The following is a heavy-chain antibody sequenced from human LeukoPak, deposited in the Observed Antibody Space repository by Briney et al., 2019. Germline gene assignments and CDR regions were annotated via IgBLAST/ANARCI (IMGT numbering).Heavy chain of an antibody. D-gene: IGHD5-12*01. CDR1: GGSFSGYY. CDR3: AREVGWLHPEGSFDF. V-gene: IGHV4-34*12. J-gene: IGHJ3*01. CDR2: IFHNGST. Sequence: TSETLSLTCAVYGGSFSGYYWSWIRQPPGKGLEWIGNIFHNGSTYYNPSLKGRVTMSVDTSKNYFSLKMGSVTAADTAVYYCAREVGWLHPEGSFDFWGQGTMVTVSS.